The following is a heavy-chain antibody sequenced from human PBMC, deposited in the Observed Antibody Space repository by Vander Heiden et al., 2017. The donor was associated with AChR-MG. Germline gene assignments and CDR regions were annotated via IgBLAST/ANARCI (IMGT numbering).Heavy chain of an antibody. CDR3: ARRGLTFGGVSGMDV. V-gene: IGHV4-34*01. CDR2: INHSGST. J-gene: IGHJ6*02. CDR1: GWSFGGYY. D-gene: IGHD3-16*01. Sequence: QVQLQQWGAGLLNPSETLSPPCAVYGWSFGGYYWSWSRQPPGKGREWIGEINHSGSTNYNPSLKSRVTISVDTSKNQFSLKLGSVTAADTAVYYCARRGLTFGGVSGMDVWGQGTTVTVSS.